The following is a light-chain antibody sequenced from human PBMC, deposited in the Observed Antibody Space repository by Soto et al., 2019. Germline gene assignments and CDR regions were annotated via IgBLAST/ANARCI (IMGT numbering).Light chain of an antibody. Sequence: EILISLSPGTLSLSPGERASLACRASQSVSVNLAWYQQINGQAPRLLIYGVSTRDTGIPARFSGIESGTEFTLTLSRLQSEDFVVYYGQQYNDWPFTFGPGTKVDI. CDR3: QQYNDWPFT. V-gene: IGKV3-15*01. CDR2: GVS. J-gene: IGKJ3*01. CDR1: QSVSVN.